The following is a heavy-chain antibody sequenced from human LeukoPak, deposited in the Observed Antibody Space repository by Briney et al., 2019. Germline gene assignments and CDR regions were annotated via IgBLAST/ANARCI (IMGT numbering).Heavy chain of an antibody. J-gene: IGHJ3*02. CDR2: IYYSGST. D-gene: IGHD6-19*01. CDR1: GGSISSYY. V-gene: IGHV4-59*08. Sequence: SETLSLTCTVSGGSISSYYWSWIRQPPGKGLEWIGYIYYSGSTNYNPSLKSRVTISVDTSKNQFSLKLSSVTAADTAVYYCASSIAVAGGRDAFDIWGQGTMVTVSS. CDR3: ASSIAVAGGRDAFDI.